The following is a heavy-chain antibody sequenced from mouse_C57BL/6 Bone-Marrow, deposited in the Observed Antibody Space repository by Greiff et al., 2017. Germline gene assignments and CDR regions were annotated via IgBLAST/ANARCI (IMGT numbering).Heavy chain of an antibody. CDR2: IRNKANGYTT. Sequence: EVHLVESGGGLVQPGGSLSLSCAASGFTFTDYYMSWVRQPPGKALEWLGFIRNKANGYTTEYSASVKGRFTISRDNSQSILYLQMKALRAEDSATYDYARYGRVRRGYYVDYWGQGTTLTVSS. D-gene: IGHD2-14*01. CDR1: GFTFTDYY. V-gene: IGHV7-3*01. J-gene: IGHJ2*01. CDR3: ARYGRVRRGYYVDY.